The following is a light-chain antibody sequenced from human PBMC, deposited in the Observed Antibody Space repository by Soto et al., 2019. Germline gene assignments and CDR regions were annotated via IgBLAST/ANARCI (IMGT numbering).Light chain of an antibody. CDR2: GAS. J-gene: IGKJ3*01. CDR1: QSVSSSY. Sequence: EIVLTQSPGTLSLSPGERATLSCRASQSVSSSYLAWYQQKPGQAPRLLIYGASSRATDIPDRFSGSGSETDFTLNISRLEPEDFAVYYCQQYGNSLFTFGPGTKVDIK. CDR3: QQYGNSLFT. V-gene: IGKV3-20*01.